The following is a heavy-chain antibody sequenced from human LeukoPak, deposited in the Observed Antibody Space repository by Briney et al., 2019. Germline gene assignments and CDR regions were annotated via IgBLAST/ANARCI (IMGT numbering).Heavy chain of an antibody. CDR3: ASTVVGATIISYYGMDV. CDR1: GDSISSSSYY. D-gene: IGHD1-26*01. V-gene: IGHV4-39*01. Sequence: SETLSLTCTVSGDSISSSSYYWGWIRQPPGKGLEWIGSIYYSGSTYYNPSLKSRVTISVDTSKNQFSLKLSSVTAADTAVYYCASTVVGATIISYYGMDVWGQGTTVTVSS. CDR2: IYYSGST. J-gene: IGHJ6*02.